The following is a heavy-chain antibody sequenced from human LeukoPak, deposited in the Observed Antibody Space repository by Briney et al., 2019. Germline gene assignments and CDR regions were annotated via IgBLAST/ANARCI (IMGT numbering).Heavy chain of an antibody. CDR2: IRSKAYGGTT. CDR1: GFTFGDYA. J-gene: IGHJ4*02. CDR3: TRGLDFWSGYYPTYYFDY. V-gene: IGHV3-49*04. D-gene: IGHD3-3*01. Sequence: GGSLRLSCTASGFTFGDYAMSWVRQAPGKGLEWVGFIRSKAYGGTTEYAASVKGRFTILRDDSKSIAYLQMNSLKTEDTAVYYCTRGLDFWSGYYPTYYFDYWGQGTLVTVSS.